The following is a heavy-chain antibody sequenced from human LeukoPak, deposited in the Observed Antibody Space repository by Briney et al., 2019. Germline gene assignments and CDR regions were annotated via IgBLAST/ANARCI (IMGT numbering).Heavy chain of an antibody. CDR3: ARAYGKWNDVYFYAFDL. CDR1: GFTLSSYW. Sequence: GGSLRLSCAASGFTLSSYWMYWVRQAPGKGLVWVSLVSLDGSTTTYADSVKGRFTISRDDAKNTLFLQMNSLKAEDTALYYCARAYGKWNDVYFYAFDLWGQGTMVTVSS. CDR2: VSLDGSTT. D-gene: IGHD1-20*01. J-gene: IGHJ3*01. V-gene: IGHV3-74*01.